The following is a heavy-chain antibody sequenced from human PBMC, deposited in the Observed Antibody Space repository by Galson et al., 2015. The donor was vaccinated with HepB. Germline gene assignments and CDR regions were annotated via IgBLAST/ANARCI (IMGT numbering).Heavy chain of an antibody. J-gene: IGHJ4*02. CDR2: ISGSGGDT. V-gene: IGHV3-23*01. CDR3: AKDRGGYSSGWYYFDH. Sequence: SLRLSCAASRFTFSNFVMSWVRQAPGKGLEWVSSISGSGGDTYYADSVKGRFTISRDNSKSTLYLQMNSLRAEDTAVYYCAKDRGGYSSGWYYFDHWGQETLVTVSS. CDR1: RFTFSNFV. D-gene: IGHD6-19*01.